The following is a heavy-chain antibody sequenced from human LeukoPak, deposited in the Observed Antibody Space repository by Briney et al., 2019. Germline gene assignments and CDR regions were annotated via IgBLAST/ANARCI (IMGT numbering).Heavy chain of an antibody. D-gene: IGHD6-19*01. J-gene: IGHJ4*02. CDR1: GGSINSSSYY. V-gene: IGHV4-39*01. Sequence: SETLSLTRIVSGGSINSSSYYWGWIRQPPGKGLEWIGSTDYRGTTYHNPSLNRRVTISVDTSKKKFSLKLSSVTAADTAVYYCARHRYSSGCADYWGQGTLVTVSS. CDR2: TDYRGTT. CDR3: ARHRYSSGCADY.